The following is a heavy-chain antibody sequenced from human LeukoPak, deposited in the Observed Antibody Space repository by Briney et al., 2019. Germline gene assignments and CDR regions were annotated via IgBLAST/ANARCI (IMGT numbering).Heavy chain of an antibody. D-gene: IGHD2-2*01. V-gene: IGHV1-2*02. Sequence: GASVKVSCKASGYTFTGYYMHWVRQAPGQGLEWMGWINPNSGGTNYAQKFQGRVTMTRDTSISTAYMELSRLRSDDTAVYYCARARGCSSTSCYYWFDPWGQGTLVTVSS. J-gene: IGHJ5*02. CDR3: ARARGCSSTSCYYWFDP. CDR2: INPNSGGT. CDR1: GYTFTGYY.